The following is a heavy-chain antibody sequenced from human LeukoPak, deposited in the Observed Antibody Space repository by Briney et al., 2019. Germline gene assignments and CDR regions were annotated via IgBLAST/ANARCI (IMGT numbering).Heavy chain of an antibody. V-gene: IGHV4-39*07. Sequence: SETLSLTCTVSGGSISSSSYYWGWIRQPPGKGLEWIGSIYYSGSTYYNPSLKSRVTISVDTSKNQFSLKLSSVTAADTAVYYCASGEGIAAAGFFFDYWGQGTLVTVSS. CDR2: IYYSGST. CDR3: ASGEGIAAAGFFFDY. D-gene: IGHD6-13*01. J-gene: IGHJ4*02. CDR1: GGSISSSSYY.